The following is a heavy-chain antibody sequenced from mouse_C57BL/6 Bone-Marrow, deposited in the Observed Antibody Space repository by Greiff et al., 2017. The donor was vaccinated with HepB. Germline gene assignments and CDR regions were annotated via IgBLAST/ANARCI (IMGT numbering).Heavy chain of an antibody. V-gene: IGHV1-62-2*01. D-gene: IGHD2-4*01. CDR1: GYTFTEYT. CDR2: FYPGSGSI. J-gene: IGHJ1*03. CDR3: ARHEDRYDYEDWYFDV. Sequence: QVQLKESGAELVKPGASVKLSCKASGYTFTEYTIHWVKQRSGQGLEWIGWFYPGSGSIKYNEKFKDKATLTADKSSSTVYMELSRLTSEDSAVYFCARHEDRYDYEDWYFDVWGTGTTVTVSS.